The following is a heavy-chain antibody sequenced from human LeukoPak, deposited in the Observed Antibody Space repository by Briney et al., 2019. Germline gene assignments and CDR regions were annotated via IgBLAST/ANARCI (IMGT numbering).Heavy chain of an antibody. Sequence: SETLSLTCTVSDGSISSYYWSWIRQPPGKGLEWIGYIYYSGSTNYNPSLKSRVSISVDTSKNQFSLKLSSVTAADTAVYYCATGPGYCIRGTCNPYSEKWGQGTLVTVSS. V-gene: IGHV4-59*12. D-gene: IGHD2-15*01. CDR2: IYYSGST. CDR1: DGSISSYY. CDR3: ATGPGYCIRGTCNPYSEK. J-gene: IGHJ4*02.